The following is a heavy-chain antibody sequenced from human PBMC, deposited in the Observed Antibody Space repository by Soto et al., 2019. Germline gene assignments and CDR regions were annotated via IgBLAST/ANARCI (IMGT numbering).Heavy chain of an antibody. Sequence: PGGSLRLSCAASGFTFSSYGMHWVRQAPGKGLEWVAVISYDGSNKYYADSVKGRFTISRDNSKNTLYLQMNSLRAEDTAVYYCAKDRYCSGGSCYCSYFDYWGQGTLVTVSS. D-gene: IGHD2-15*01. CDR3: AKDRYCSGGSCYCSYFDY. CDR1: GFTFSSYG. V-gene: IGHV3-30*18. CDR2: ISYDGSNK. J-gene: IGHJ4*02.